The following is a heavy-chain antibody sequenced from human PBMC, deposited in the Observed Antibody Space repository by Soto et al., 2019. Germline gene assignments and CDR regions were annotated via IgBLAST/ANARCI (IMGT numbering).Heavy chain of an antibody. V-gene: IGHV6-1*01. Sequence: SQTLSLTCAISGDSVSSNSAAWNWIRQSPSRGLEWLGRTYYRSKWYNDYAVSVKSRITINPDTSKDQFSLQLNSVTPEDTAVYYCARGNYDFWSGYAAFDIWGQGTMVTVS. CDR3: ARGNYDFWSGYAAFDI. CDR2: TYYRSKWYN. CDR1: GDSVSSNSAA. J-gene: IGHJ3*02. D-gene: IGHD3-3*01.